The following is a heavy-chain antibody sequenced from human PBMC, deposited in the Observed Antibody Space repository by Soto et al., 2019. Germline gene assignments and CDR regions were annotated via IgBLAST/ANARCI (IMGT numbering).Heavy chain of an antibody. CDR3: ARPQMAPAAFDI. CDR1: GGTFSSYA. V-gene: IGHV1-69*01. CDR2: IIPIFGTA. J-gene: IGHJ3*02. Sequence: VQLVHSGAELKKPGASVKVSCKASGGTFSSYAISRVRQAHGQRLEWMGGIIPIFGTANYAQKFQCRVTITADDCTSTAYMDLSILISEETAVYYGARPQMAPAAFDIWGQGRMMTVSS.